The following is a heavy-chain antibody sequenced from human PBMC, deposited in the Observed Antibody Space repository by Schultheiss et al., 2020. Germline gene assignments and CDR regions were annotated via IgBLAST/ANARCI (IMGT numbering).Heavy chain of an antibody. V-gene: IGHV3-64*04. CDR2: ISGSGGST. CDR1: GFTFSSYA. D-gene: IGHD3-22*01. Sequence: GGSLRLSCAASGFTFSSYAMHWVRQAPGKGLEYVSAISGSGGSTYYADSVKGRFTISRDNSKNTLYLQMNSLRAEDTAVYYCTRWFDSSGYYSYYYYYGMDVWGQGTTVTVSS. CDR3: TRWFDSSGYYSYYYYYGMDV. J-gene: IGHJ6*02.